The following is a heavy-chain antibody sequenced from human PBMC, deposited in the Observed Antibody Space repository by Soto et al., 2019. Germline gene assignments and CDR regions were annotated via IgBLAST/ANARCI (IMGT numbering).Heavy chain of an antibody. J-gene: IGHJ4*02. CDR3: AELSSYQLPTVLDY. CDR1: GGTFSSYT. V-gene: IGHV1-69*02. D-gene: IGHD2-2*01. CDR2: IIPILGIA. Sequence: ASVKVSCKASGGTFSSYTISWVRQAPGQGLEWMGRIIPILGIANYAQRFQGRVTITADKSTSTAYMELSSLRSEDTAVYYCAELSSYQLPTVLDYWGQGTLVTVSS.